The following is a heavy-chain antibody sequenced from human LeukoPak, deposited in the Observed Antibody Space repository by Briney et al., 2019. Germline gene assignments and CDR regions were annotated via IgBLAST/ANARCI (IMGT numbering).Heavy chain of an antibody. CDR1: GFTFSSYG. J-gene: IGHJ4*02. V-gene: IGHV3-33*01. CDR2: IWYDGSNK. Sequence: GGSLRLSCAASGFTFSSYGMHWVRQAPGKGLEWVAVIWYDGSNKYYADSVKGRFTISRDNSKNTLYLQMNRLRAEDTAVYYCARGVPYDSWSGPHYSDYWGQGTLVTVSS. CDR3: ARGVPYDSWSGPHYSDY. D-gene: IGHD3-3*01.